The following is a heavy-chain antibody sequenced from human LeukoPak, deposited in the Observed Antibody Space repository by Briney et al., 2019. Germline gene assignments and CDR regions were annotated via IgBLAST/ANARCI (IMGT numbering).Heavy chain of an antibody. J-gene: IGHJ4*02. V-gene: IGHV3-11*05. Sequence: GGSLRLSCAASGFTFSDFHMSCIRQVPGKGLEWVSYVTTTSDTNYADSVQGRFTISRDNAKNSLYLQMNSLRDEDTAVYYCARERRSGTYVDYWGQGTLVTVSS. D-gene: IGHD3-3*01. CDR2: VTTTSDT. CDR3: ARERRSGTYVDY. CDR1: GFTFSDFH.